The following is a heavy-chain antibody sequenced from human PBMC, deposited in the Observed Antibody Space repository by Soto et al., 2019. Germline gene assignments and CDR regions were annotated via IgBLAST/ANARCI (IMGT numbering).Heavy chain of an antibody. CDR2: IDPSDSYT. CDR3: ARLGIAVAGSYYYGMDV. D-gene: IGHD6-19*01. CDR1: GYSFTSYW. Sequence: AGESLKISCKGYGYSFTSYWISWVRQMPGKGLEWMGRIDPSDSYTNYSPSFQGHVTISADKSISTAYLQWSSLKASDTAMYYCARLGIAVAGSYYYGMDVWGQGTTVTVSS. V-gene: IGHV5-10-1*01. J-gene: IGHJ6*02.